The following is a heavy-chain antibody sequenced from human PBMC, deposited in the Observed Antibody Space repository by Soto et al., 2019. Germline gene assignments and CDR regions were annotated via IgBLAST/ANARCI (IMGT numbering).Heavy chain of an antibody. Sequence: PSETLSLTCAVYGGSFSGYYWSWIRQPPGKGLEWIGEINHSGSTNYNPSLKSRVTISVDTSKNQFSLKLSSVTAADTAVYYCGLYSSGWYDVATPTVNWFDPWGQGTLVTVSS. CDR1: GGSFSGYY. V-gene: IGHV4-34*01. J-gene: IGHJ5*02. D-gene: IGHD6-19*01. CDR3: GLYSSGWYDVATPTVNWFDP. CDR2: INHSGST.